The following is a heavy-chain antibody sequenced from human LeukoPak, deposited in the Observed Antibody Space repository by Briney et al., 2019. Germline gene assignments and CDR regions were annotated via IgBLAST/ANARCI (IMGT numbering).Heavy chain of an antibody. CDR2: IIPIFGTA. J-gene: IGHJ4*02. CDR1: GGTFSSYA. D-gene: IGHD3-22*01. CDR3: ASRTDVFYYDSSGFKPLDY. V-gene: IGHV1-69*13. Sequence: ASVKVSCKASGGTFSSYAISWVRQAPGQELEWMGGIIPIFGTANYAQKFQGRVTITADESTSTAYMELSSLRSEDTAVYYCASRTDVFYYDSSGFKPLDYWGQGTLVTVSS.